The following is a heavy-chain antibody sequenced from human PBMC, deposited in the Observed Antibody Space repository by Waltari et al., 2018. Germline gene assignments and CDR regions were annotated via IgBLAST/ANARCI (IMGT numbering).Heavy chain of an antibody. CDR3: TRTGYCSTTNCQVDWFDP. CDR2: INGSGGIT. V-gene: IGHV3-74*01. D-gene: IGHD2-2*01. Sequence: VQLVESGGGFVKPGGSVRLSCAALGFTFSSYCMHSVLQAPGKGRVWVSRINGSGGITSYADSVKGRVTISRDNANNTLYRQMNSLRAEDTAVYYCTRTGYCSTTNCQVDWFDPWGQGTLVTVSS. CDR1: GFTFSSYC. J-gene: IGHJ5*02.